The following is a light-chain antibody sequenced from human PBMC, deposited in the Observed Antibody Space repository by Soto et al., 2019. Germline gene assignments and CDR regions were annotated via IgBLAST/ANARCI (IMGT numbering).Light chain of an antibody. CDR2: DAS. J-gene: IGKJ5*01. V-gene: IGKV3-11*01. CDR3: QQRSSWPSIT. CDR1: QSVSSF. Sequence: EIVLTQSPATLSLSPGERATLSCRASQSVSSFLAWYQQKPGQPPRLLISDASNRATGIPARFSGSGSGTDFTLTISSLEPEDFAVYYCQQRSSWPSITFGQGTRLEIQ.